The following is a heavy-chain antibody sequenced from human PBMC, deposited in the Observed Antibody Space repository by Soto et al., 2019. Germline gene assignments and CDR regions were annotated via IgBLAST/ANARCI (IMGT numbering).Heavy chain of an antibody. CDR2: ISDTGGSK. CDR3: ARDHINGWKFDY. CDR1: GFTVNKYA. Sequence: PGGSLRLSCSAPGFTVNKYAMHWVRQAPGTGLEYVSYISDTGGSKSHADSVKGRFTISRANSKDTVFLQMTSLRGEDTAVYYCARDHINGWKFDYWGRGPRVTAS. D-gene: IGHD6-19*01. J-gene: IGHJ4*02. V-gene: IGHV3-64D*06.